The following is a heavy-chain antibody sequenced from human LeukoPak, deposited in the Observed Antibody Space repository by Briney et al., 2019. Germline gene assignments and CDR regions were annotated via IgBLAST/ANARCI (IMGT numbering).Heavy chain of an antibody. CDR2: IYTSGST. V-gene: IGHV4-61*02. J-gene: IGHJ4*02. CDR3: ARVESRSFDC. D-gene: IGHD1-14*01. CDR1: GGSISSGSYY. Sequence: SQTLSLTCTVSGGSISSGSYYWSWIRQPAGKGLEWIGRIYTSGSTNYNPSLKSRVTISVDTSKNQFSLKLSSVTAADTAVYYCARVESRSFDCWGQGTLVTVSS.